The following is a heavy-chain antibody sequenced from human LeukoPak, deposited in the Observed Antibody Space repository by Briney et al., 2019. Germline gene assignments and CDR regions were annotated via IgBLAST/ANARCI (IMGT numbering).Heavy chain of an antibody. CDR1: GFTVSSNY. CDR2: IYSGGST. D-gene: IGHD3-22*01. CDR3: ARAYYDSSGRDY. V-gene: IGHV3-66*01. Sequence: PGGSLRLSCAASGFTVSSNYMSWVRQAPGKGLEWVSVIYSGGSTYYADSVKGRFTISRDNSKNMLYLQMNSLRAEDTAVYYCARAYYDSSGRDYWGQGTLVTVSS. J-gene: IGHJ4*02.